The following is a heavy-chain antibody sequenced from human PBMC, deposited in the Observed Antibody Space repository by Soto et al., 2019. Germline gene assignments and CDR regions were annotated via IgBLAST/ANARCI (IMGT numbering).Heavy chain of an antibody. CDR3: ARDRGAVDTAMVRDYYYYRMDV. J-gene: IGHJ6*02. V-gene: IGHV3-21*01. Sequence: EVQLVESGGGLVKPGGSLRLSCAASGFTFSSYSMNWVRQAPGKGLEWVSSISSSSSYIYYADSVKGRFTISRDNAKNSLYLQMNSLRAEDTAVYYCARDRGAVDTAMVRDYYYYRMDVWGQGTTVTVSS. D-gene: IGHD5-18*01. CDR1: GFTFSSYS. CDR2: ISSSSSYI.